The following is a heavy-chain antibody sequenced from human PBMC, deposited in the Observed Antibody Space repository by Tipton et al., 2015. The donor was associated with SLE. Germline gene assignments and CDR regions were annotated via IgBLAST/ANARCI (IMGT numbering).Heavy chain of an antibody. J-gene: IGHJ4*02. CDR1: GFTFSDSY. CDR3: ARGKYYFDY. Sequence: GSLRLSCVASGFTFSDSYMCWIRQASGKGLEWISYITTSGHTIYYADSVQGRFTISRDNAKNSLYLQMNSLRDEDTAVYYCARGKYYFDYWGQGALVTVSS. D-gene: IGHD2/OR15-2a*01. V-gene: IGHV3-11*04. CDR2: ITTSGHTI.